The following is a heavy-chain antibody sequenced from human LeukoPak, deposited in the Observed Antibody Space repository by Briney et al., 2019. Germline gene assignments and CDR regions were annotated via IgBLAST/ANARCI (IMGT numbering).Heavy chain of an antibody. J-gene: IGHJ4*02. V-gene: IGHV4-61*02. D-gene: IGHD3-22*01. CDR3: ARVTGYMIEDYFDY. Sequence: SQTLSLTCSVSGGSISSSNYYWSWIRQPAGKGLEWIGRIYTSESTNYNPSLKSRVTISVDTSRNQFSLKLSSVTAADTAVYYCARVTGYMIEDYFDYWGQGTLVTVSS. CDR1: GGSISSSNYY. CDR2: IYTSEST.